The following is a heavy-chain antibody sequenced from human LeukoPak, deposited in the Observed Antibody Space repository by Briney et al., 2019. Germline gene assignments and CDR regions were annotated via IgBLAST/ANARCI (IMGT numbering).Heavy chain of an antibody. CDR1: GFTFSSHE. D-gene: IGHD3-10*01. Sequence: GGSLRLSCAASGFTFSSHEMNWVRQGPGKGLEWVSHISSSGTVEYADSVKGRFTISRDNAKNTLYLQMNSLRVEDTAVYYCSRALSNTVRGVGDYWGQGTLVTVSS. CDR3: SRALSNTVRGVGDY. J-gene: IGHJ4*02. CDR2: ISSSGTV. V-gene: IGHV3-48*03.